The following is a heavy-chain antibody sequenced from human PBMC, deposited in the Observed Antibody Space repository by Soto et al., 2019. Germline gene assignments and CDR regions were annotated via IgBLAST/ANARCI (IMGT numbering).Heavy chain of an antibody. V-gene: IGHV3-30*03. Sequence: QMQLVESGGGAVQPGRSLRLSCAASGFSFSNHGMHWVRQAPGKGLDWVADISHGGSDTWYADSVKGRFTISRDNSKNTVYLQIDGLRSEDTAIYYCVSGEVRYGRDTRFDYWGQGTLVTVSS. CDR3: VSGEVRYGRDTRFDY. J-gene: IGHJ4*02. D-gene: IGHD3-9*01. CDR1: GFSFSNHG. CDR2: ISHGGSDT.